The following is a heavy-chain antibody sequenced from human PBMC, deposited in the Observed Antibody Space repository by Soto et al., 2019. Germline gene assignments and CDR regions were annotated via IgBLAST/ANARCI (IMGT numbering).Heavy chain of an antibody. D-gene: IGHD3-9*01. CDR3: ARDKGDLTGPDY. J-gene: IGHJ4*02. CDR2: IIPIFGTA. Sequence: SVKVSCKASGGTFSSYAISWVRQAPGQGLEWMGGIIPIFGTANYAQKFQGRVTITADESTSTAYMELSSLRSEDTAVYYCARDKGDLTGPDYWGQGTLVTVSS. V-gene: IGHV1-69*13. CDR1: GGTFSSYA.